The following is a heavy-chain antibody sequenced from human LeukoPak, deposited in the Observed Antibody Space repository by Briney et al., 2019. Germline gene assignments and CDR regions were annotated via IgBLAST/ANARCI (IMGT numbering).Heavy chain of an antibody. CDR2: IYYSGST. J-gene: IGHJ2*01. D-gene: IGHD4-11*01. Sequence: SETLSLTCTVSGGSISSYYWSWIRQPPGKGLEWIGYIYYSGSTNYNPSLKSRVTISVDTSKNQFSLKLSSVTAADTAVYYCARYSNQFAYWYSDLWGRGTLVTVSS. CDR3: ARYSNQFAYWYSDL. V-gene: IGHV4-59*12. CDR1: GGSISSYY.